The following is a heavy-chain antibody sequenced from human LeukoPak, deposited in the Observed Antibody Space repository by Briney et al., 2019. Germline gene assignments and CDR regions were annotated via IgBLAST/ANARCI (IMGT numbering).Heavy chain of an antibody. D-gene: IGHD4-23*01. J-gene: IGHJ3*02. CDR2: INPNSGGT. CDR3: AREGVYGGNPDAFDI. Sequence: ASVKVSCKASGYTFTGYYMHWVRPAPGQGLEWMGWINPNSGGTNYAQKFQGRVTMTRDTSISTAYMELSRLRSDDTAVYYCAREGVYGGNPDAFDIWGQGTMVTVSS. CDR1: GYTFTGYY. V-gene: IGHV1-2*02.